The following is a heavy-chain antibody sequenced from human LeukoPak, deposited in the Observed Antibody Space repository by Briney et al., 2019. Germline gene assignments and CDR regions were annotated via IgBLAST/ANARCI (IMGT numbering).Heavy chain of an antibody. Sequence: SGGSLRLSCAASGLTFSSSPMNWVRQAPGKGLEWLSNIRSRDTGVSYVDSVRGRFTISRDDAKNSLFLQMNNLRVEDTAIYYCARDHNYAFDYWGQGILVTVSS. V-gene: IGHV3-48*01. CDR2: IRSRDTGV. D-gene: IGHD3-16*01. J-gene: IGHJ4*02. CDR3: ARDHNYAFDY. CDR1: GLTFSSSP.